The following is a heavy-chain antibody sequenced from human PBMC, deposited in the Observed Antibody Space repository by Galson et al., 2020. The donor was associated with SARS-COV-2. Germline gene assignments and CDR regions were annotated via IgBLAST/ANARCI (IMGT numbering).Heavy chain of an antibody. D-gene: IGHD6-13*01. Sequence: KIGESLKISCAASGFTFSDYYMNWIRQAPGKGLEWVLYISDSTIYTNYADSVKGRFTISRDSAKNSLYLQMNSLRAEDTAVYYCARDQFPLYSSSTGFGMDVWGQGTTVTVSS. J-gene: IGHJ6*02. CDR3: ARDQFPLYSSSTGFGMDV. V-gene: IGHV3-11*06. CDR2: ISDSTIYT. CDR1: GFTFSDYY.